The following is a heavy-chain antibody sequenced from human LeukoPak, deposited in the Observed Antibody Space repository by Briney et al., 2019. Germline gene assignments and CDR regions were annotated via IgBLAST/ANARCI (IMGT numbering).Heavy chain of an antibody. V-gene: IGHV3-66*01. J-gene: IGHJ4*02. CDR2: IYSGGTT. D-gene: IGHD5-12*01. CDR1: GFTVSTNY. CDR3: ARYDYGRSGFDY. Sequence: GGSLRLSCAASGFTVSTNYMSWVRQAPGKGLEWVSVIYSGGTTYYADSVKGRISISRDNSKNTLDLQMNSLRAEDTAVYYCARYDYGRSGFDYWGQGTLVTVSS.